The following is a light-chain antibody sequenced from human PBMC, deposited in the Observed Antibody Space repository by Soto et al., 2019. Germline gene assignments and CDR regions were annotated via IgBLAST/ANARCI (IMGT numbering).Light chain of an antibody. CDR2: DVS. Sequence: QSVLTQPRSVSGSPGQSVTISCTGTSSDVGGYNYVSWYQQHPGKAPKLMIYDVSKRPSGVPDRFSGSKSGNTASLTISGLQAEDEADYHCCSYAGSYTLGVFGTGTKVTVL. CDR3: CSYAGSYTLGV. J-gene: IGLJ1*01. CDR1: SSDVGGYNY. V-gene: IGLV2-11*01.